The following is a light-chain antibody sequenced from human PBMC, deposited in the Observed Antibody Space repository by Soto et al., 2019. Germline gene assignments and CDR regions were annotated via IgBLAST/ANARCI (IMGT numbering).Light chain of an antibody. CDR3: QQYKGSSQIT. CDR1: QAISSW. V-gene: IGKV1-12*01. J-gene: IGKJ5*01. CDR2: GAS. Sequence: DLSMAPHTSAVPASGGDSVPSICRARQAISSWMAWYPQKPGKAPNLPTYGASNLQTGVPSGFTRSGSGTEFTHTILTLQPHEVAADFCQQYKGSSQITFGLGTRLEIK.